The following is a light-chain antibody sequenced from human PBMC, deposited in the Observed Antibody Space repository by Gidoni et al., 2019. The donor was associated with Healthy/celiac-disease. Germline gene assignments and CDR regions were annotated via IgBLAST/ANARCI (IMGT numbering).Light chain of an antibody. Sequence: IVLTHSPSTPSLSPGERATLSCRASQSVSSYLAWYQQKPGQAPRLLIYDASNRATGIPARFSGSGSGTDFTLTISSLEPEEFAVYYCQQRSNWPRTFGQGTKVEIK. CDR3: QQRSNWPRT. CDR2: DAS. J-gene: IGKJ1*01. CDR1: QSVSSY. V-gene: IGKV3-11*01.